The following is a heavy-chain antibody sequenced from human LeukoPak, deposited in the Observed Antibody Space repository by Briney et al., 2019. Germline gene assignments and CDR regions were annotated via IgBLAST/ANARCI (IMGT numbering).Heavy chain of an antibody. CDR3: ARRGYYDSSERPGDH. J-gene: IGHJ4*02. V-gene: IGHV1-2*02. CDR1: GYTFTSYD. CDR2: INPNSGGT. D-gene: IGHD3-22*01. Sequence: ASVKVSCKASGYTFTSYDINWVRQAPGQGLEWMGWINPNSGGTNYAQKFQGRVTMTRDTSISTAYLQWTSLKASDTAVYYCARRGYYDSSERPGDHWGQGTLVTVSS.